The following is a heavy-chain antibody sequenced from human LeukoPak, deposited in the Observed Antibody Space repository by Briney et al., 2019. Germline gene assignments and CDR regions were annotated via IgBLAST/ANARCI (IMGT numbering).Heavy chain of an antibody. J-gene: IGHJ6*03. Sequence: SETLSLTCTVSGGSISSYSWSWIRQPPGKRLEWIGYIYTSGSTNYNPSLKSRVTISVDTSKNQFSLKLSSVTAADTAVYYCARWGTDIVVVPAAIIEYYYYYYMDVWGKGTTVTVSS. CDR3: ARWGTDIVVVPAAIIEYYYYYYMDV. D-gene: IGHD2-2*02. CDR1: GGSISSYS. CDR2: IYTSGST. V-gene: IGHV4-4*08.